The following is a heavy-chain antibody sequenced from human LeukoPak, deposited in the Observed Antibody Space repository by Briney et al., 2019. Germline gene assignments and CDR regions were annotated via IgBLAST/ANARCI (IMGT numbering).Heavy chain of an antibody. CDR1: GFTFSSYG. Sequence: PGGSLRLSCAAYGFTFSSYGMHWVRQAPAKGLEWVAFIRYDGSNKYYADSVKGRFTISRDNSKNTLSRQMNSLRAEDTAVYYCAKDTPDSSAYYLENWGQGTLVTVSS. V-gene: IGHV3-30*02. D-gene: IGHD3-22*01. J-gene: IGHJ4*02. CDR2: IRYDGSNK. CDR3: AKDTPDSSAYYLEN.